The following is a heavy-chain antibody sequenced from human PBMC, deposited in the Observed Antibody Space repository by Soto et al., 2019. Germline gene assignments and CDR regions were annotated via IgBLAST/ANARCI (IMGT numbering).Heavy chain of an antibody. V-gene: IGHV4-59*08. CDR2: IYYSGST. J-gene: IGHJ4*02. CDR1: GGSISSYY. D-gene: IGHD4-17*01. CDR3: ARQNDYGDYVDY. Sequence: SETLSLTCTVSGGSISSYYWSWIRQPPGKGLEWIGYIYYSGSTNYNPSLKSRVTISVDTSKNQFSLKLSSVTAADTAVYYCARQNDYGDYVDYWGQGTLVTVSS.